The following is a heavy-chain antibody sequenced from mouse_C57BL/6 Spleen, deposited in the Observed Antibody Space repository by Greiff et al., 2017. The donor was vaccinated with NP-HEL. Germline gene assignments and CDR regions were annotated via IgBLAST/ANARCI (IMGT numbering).Heavy chain of an antibody. CDR1: GFTFSSYG. CDR2: ISSGGSYT. D-gene: IGHD4-1*01. CDR3: ARRAGTRDFDY. V-gene: IGHV5-6*01. J-gene: IGHJ2*01. Sequence: EVQGVESGGDLVKPGGSLKLSCAASGFTFSSYGMSWVRQTPDKRLEWVATISSGGSYTYYPDSVKGRFTISRDNAKNTLYLQMSSLKSEDTAMYYCARRAGTRDFDYWGQGTTLTVSS.